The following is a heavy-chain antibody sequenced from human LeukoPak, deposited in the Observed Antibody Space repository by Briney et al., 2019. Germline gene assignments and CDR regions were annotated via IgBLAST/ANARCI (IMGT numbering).Heavy chain of an antibody. Sequence: GGSLRLSCAASGFTFSNAWMSWVRQGPGKGLEWGGRIKSKADGGTTDYAAPVKGRFTISRDDSKNTLYLQMNSLKTEDTAVYYCTTVSMYLGYYYYYYGMDVWGQGTTVTVPS. CDR1: GFTFSNAW. CDR3: TTVSMYLGYYYYYYGMDV. J-gene: IGHJ6*02. V-gene: IGHV3-15*01. CDR2: IKSKADGGTT. D-gene: IGHD2-2*01.